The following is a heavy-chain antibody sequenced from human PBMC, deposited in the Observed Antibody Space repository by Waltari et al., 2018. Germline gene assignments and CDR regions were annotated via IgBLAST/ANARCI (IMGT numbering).Heavy chain of an antibody. Sequence: QVQLQQWGAGLLKPSENLSLTCAVYGGSFSGYYCCWIRQPPGKGLEWIGEINHSGSTNYNPSLKSRVTISVDTSKNQFSLKLSSVTAADTAVYYCARERAARPRGSGAFDIWGQGTMVTVSS. CDR2: INHSGST. CDR1: GGSFSGYY. D-gene: IGHD6-6*01. J-gene: IGHJ3*02. V-gene: IGHV4-34*01. CDR3: ARERAARPRGSGAFDI.